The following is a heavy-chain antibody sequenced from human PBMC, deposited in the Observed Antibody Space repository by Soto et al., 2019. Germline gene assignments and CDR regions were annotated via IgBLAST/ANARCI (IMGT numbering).Heavy chain of an antibody. Sequence: SLRLSCAASGFTFSSYGMHWVRQAPGKGLEWVAVIWYDGSNKYYADSVKGRFTISRDNSKNTLYLQMNSLRAEDTAVYYCARSAPTLGSYSSSPTPDYWGQGTLVTVSS. J-gene: IGHJ4*02. CDR2: IWYDGSNK. CDR1: GFTFSSYG. V-gene: IGHV3-33*01. D-gene: IGHD6-13*01. CDR3: ARSAPTLGSYSSSPTPDY.